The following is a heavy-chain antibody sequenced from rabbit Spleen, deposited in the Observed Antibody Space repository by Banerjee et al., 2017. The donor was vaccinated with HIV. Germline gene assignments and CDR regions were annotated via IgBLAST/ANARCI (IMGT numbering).Heavy chain of an antibody. V-gene: IGHV1S40*01. CDR1: GIDFSSWYY. J-gene: IGHJ4*01. Sequence: EESGGGLVKPGASLTLTCKVSGIDFSSWYYMCWVRQAPGKGLEWISCIAGSSSGFTYSATWAKGRFTCSKTSSTTVTLQMTSLTVADMATYFCVREAGYGGYGDGNLWGQGTLVTVS. CDR3: VREAGYGGYGDGNL. D-gene: IGHD6-1*01. CDR2: IAGSSSGFT.